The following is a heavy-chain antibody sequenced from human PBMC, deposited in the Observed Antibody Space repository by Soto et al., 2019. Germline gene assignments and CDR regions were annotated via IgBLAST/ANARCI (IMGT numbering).Heavy chain of an antibody. Sequence: PGESLKISCKGSGYRFADYWIACVRQMPVQGLEWMGIIFPYNSDTRYSPSFQGQVTISADKSINTAYLQWSSLEASDTGIYYCARYNSPSLAGNLFDPWGQGTLVTVS. CDR3: ARYNSPSLAGNLFDP. V-gene: IGHV5-51*01. CDR1: GYRFADYW. D-gene: IGHD6-6*01. J-gene: IGHJ5*02. CDR2: IFPYNSDT.